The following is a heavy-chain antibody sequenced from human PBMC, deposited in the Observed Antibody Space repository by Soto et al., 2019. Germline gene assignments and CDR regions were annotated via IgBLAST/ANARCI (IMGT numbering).Heavy chain of an antibody. CDR3: ARYSSSWYEWLEH. D-gene: IGHD6-13*01. J-gene: IGHJ4*02. V-gene: IGHV5-51*01. CDR2: IYPGDSDT. Sequence: PGDSGNVSCKFSGYIFTSYLIFCVRQMPGKGLEWMGIIYPGDSDTRYSPSFQGQVTISADKSISTAYLKWSSLKASDTAMYYCARYSSSWYEWLEHWGKGNMVNVSS. CDR1: GYIFTSYL.